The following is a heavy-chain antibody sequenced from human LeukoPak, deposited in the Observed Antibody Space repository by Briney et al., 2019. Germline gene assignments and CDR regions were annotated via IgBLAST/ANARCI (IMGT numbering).Heavy chain of an antibody. CDR3: ARSRYCGGDCPIDY. J-gene: IGHJ4*02. V-gene: IGHV4-61*08. Sequence: SETLSLTCTVSGGSISSGGYYWSWIRQPPGKGLEWIGYIYYSGSTNYNPSLKSRVTISVDTSKNQFSLKLSSVTAADTAVYYCARSRYCGGDCPIDYWGQGTLVTVSS. D-gene: IGHD2-21*02. CDR2: IYYSGST. CDR1: GGSISSGGYY.